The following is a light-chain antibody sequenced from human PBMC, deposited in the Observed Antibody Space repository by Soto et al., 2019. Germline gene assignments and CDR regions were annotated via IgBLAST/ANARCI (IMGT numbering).Light chain of an antibody. CDR2: DAS. V-gene: IGKV3-11*01. CDR3: QHRSIWPA. Sequence: EIVLTQSPATLSLSPGERATLSCRASQSVSSYLAWYQQKPGQAPRLLISDASNRASGIPARFSGSGSGTDFTLTIGSLEPEDFAVYYCQHRSIWPAFGQGTRLEIK. J-gene: IGKJ5*01. CDR1: QSVSSY.